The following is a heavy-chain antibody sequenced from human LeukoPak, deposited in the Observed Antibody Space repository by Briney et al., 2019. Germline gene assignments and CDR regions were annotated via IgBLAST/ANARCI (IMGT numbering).Heavy chain of an antibody. V-gene: IGHV1-3*01. D-gene: IGHD1-26*01. Sequence: EASVNVSCKASGYTFTSYAIHWVRQAPGQRPEWMGWISAGNGNTKYSQNFQGRVTFISNTSATTAFMELSSLRSEDAAVYYCARDSGSGSNDYWGQGTLVTVSS. CDR1: GYTFTSYA. CDR2: ISAGNGNT. J-gene: IGHJ4*02. CDR3: ARDSGSGSNDY.